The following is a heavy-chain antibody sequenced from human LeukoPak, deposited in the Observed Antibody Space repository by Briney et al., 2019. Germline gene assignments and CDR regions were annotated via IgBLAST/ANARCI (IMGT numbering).Heavy chain of an antibody. CDR1: WYRFTSYW. D-gene: IGHD6-19*01. V-gene: IGHV5-51*01. CDR3: AGRSSGWYDY. CDR2: IYPDDSNT. J-gene: IGHJ4*02. Sequence: GESLKILCKGSWYRFTSYWNGWVRHLPRKGLVWMGIIYPDDSNTRYSPSFQGQVTISADKSNSTAYLQWSSLKAKDTAMYYCAGRSSGWYDYWGEGTLVTVSS.